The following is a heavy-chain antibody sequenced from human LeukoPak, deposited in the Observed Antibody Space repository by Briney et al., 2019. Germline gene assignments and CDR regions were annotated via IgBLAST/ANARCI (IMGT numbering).Heavy chain of an antibody. V-gene: IGHV3-23*01. CDR3: AKSGGIRFDL. J-gene: IGHJ5*02. CDR2: INGGGSNT. Sequence: GGSLRLSCAASGFTFSSYAMSWVRQAPGKGLEWVSDINGGGSNTHYADSVKGRFTISRDNSKNTLYLQMNSLRAEDTAVYYCAKSGGIRFDLWGQGTLVTVSS. D-gene: IGHD2-15*01. CDR1: GFTFSSYA.